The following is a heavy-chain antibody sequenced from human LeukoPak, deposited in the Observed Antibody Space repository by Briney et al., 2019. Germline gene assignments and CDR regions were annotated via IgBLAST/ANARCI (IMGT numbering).Heavy chain of an antibody. J-gene: IGHJ6*03. V-gene: IGHV3-53*01. Sequence: GGSLRLSCAASGFTVSNNYMSWVRQAPGKGLEWVSIIYSGGSTYYADSVKGRFTISRDNSKNTPYLQMNSLRAEDTAVYYCASLKGGWYRDYYYMDVWGKGTTVTVSS. CDR3: ASLKGGWYRDYYYMDV. CDR2: IYSGGST. CDR1: GFTVSNNY. D-gene: IGHD6-19*01.